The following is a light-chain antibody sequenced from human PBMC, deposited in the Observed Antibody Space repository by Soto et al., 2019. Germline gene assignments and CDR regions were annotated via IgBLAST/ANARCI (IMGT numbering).Light chain of an antibody. CDR2: DTS. Sequence: EIVMTQSPATLSVSPGERATLSCRASQSFSSSLAWYQQKPGQAPRLLIYDTSARATGIPARFSGSGSGTEFTLTISSLQSEDFAVYYCQQYKYLPFTFGGGTKVEI. CDR3: QQYKYLPFT. V-gene: IGKV3-15*01. CDR1: QSFSSS. J-gene: IGKJ4*01.